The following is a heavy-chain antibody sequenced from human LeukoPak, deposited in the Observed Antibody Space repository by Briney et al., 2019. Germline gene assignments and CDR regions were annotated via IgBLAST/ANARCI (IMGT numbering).Heavy chain of an antibody. CDR3: ARARGNTYGYFEY. CDR1: GLILSGYW. CDR2: INGDASST. D-gene: IGHD5-18*01. Sequence: PGGSLRLSCAASGLILSGYWMHWVRQAPGKGLVWVSRINGDASSTSYADSVKGRFTISRDSAKSTLYLQMNSLRVEDTAVYYCARARGNTYGYFEYWGQGTLVTVSS. J-gene: IGHJ4*02. V-gene: IGHV3-74*01.